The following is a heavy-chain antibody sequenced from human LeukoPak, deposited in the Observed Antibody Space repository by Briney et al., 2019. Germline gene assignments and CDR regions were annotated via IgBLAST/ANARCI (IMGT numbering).Heavy chain of an antibody. J-gene: IGHJ3*02. CDR1: GFTFTSSA. Sequence: SVKVSCKASGFTFTSSAMQWVREARGQRLEWIGWIVVGRGNTDYAQKFQERVTITRDMSTSTVYMEVSSLRSEDTAVYYCATDQSGGYFNDAFDIWGQGTMVTVSS. D-gene: IGHD2-15*01. V-gene: IGHV1-58*02. CDR3: ATDQSGGYFNDAFDI. CDR2: IVVGRGNT.